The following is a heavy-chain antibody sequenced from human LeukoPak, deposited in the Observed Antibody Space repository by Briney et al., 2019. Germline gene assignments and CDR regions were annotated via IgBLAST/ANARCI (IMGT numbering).Heavy chain of an antibody. CDR3: AGRVYYDSSTNYYQPFDI. J-gene: IGHJ3*02. Sequence: PGGSLRLSCAASGFTFSSYAMSWVRQAPGKGLEWVSVIYSGGSTYYADSVKGRFTISRDSSKNTLYLQMNNLRAEDTAIYYCAGRVYYDSSTNYYQPFDIWGQGTMVTVSS. V-gene: IGHV3-23*03. CDR2: IYSGGST. CDR1: GFTFSSYA. D-gene: IGHD3-22*01.